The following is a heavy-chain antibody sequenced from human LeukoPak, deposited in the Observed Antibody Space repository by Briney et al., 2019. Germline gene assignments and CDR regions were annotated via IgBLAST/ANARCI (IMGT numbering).Heavy chain of an antibody. J-gene: IGHJ4*02. CDR3: AKEGRYYGSGSYIDY. CDR2: ISYDGSNK. CDR1: GFTFSSYG. V-gene: IGHV3-30*18. Sequence: GRSLRLSCAASGFTFSSYGMHWVRQAPGKGLEWVAVISYDGSNKYYADSVKGRFTISRDNSKNTLYLQMNSLRAEDTAVYYCAKEGRYYGSGSYIDYWGQGTLVTVSS. D-gene: IGHD3-10*01.